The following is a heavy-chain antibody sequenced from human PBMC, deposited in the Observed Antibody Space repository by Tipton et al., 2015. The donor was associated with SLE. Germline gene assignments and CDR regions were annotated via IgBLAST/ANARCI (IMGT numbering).Heavy chain of an antibody. J-gene: IGHJ3*02. D-gene: IGHD1-1*01. Sequence: TLSLTCTVSGGSISSHSWSWILQPPGKGLEWIGYIYYSGSTNYNPSLKSRVTISVDTPKNQFSLKLSSVTAADTAVYYCARDQWKDDAFDIWGQGTMVTVSA. CDR1: GGSISSHS. V-gene: IGHV4-59*11. CDR3: ARDQWKDDAFDI. CDR2: IYYSGST.